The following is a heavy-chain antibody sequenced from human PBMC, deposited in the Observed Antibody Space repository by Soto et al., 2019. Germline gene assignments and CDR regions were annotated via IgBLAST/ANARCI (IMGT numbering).Heavy chain of an antibody. V-gene: IGHV3-23*01. CDR1: GFSFSLYA. CDR3: AKGTSRIHYGMDV. J-gene: IGHJ6*02. CDR2: IGGSGGST. Sequence: PGGSLRLSCAASGFSFSLYAMTWVRQAPGKGLEWVSSIGGSGGSTYYAESFRGRFTISRDNSKKTVYVQMNSLRADDTAVYYCAKGTSRIHYGMDVWGQGTKVTVSS.